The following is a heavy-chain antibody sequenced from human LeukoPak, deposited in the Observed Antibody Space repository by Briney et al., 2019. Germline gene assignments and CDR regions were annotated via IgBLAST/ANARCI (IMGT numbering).Heavy chain of an antibody. D-gene: IGHD2-8*01. V-gene: IGHV3-30*02. CDR1: GFTFSSYG. CDR3: ARYGTK. J-gene: IGHJ4*02. Sequence: GGSLKLSCAASGFTFSSYGMHWVRQAPGKGLEWVAFIRYHGSNKYYADSVKGRFTISRDNSKNTLYLQMNSLRAEDTAVYYCARYGTKWGQGTLVTVSS. CDR2: IRYHGSNK.